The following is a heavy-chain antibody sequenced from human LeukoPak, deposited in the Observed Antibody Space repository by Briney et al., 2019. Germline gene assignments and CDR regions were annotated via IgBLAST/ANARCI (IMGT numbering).Heavy chain of an antibody. CDR1: GFLFSSYA. Sequence: GVSLRLFCAPSGFLFSSYAMSWVRQAPREGLECVSVGRGSVSSRDCAGSVKDRFTNSKDNAINALYLQMNSLRAEDTALYYCARRAMTGIGDGFDIWGQGTMVTVSS. J-gene: IGHJ3*02. V-gene: IGHV3-23*01. D-gene: IGHD1-14*01. CDR2: GRGSVSSR. CDR3: ARRAMTGIGDGFDI.